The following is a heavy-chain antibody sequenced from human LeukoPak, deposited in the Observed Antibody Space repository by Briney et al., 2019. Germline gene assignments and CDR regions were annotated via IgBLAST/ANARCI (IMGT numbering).Heavy chain of an antibody. CDR3: ARVAEASAFDS. D-gene: IGHD2-21*01. CDR2: ISRNSRYI. CDR1: GFSFSTYS. V-gene: IGHV3-21*06. Sequence: PGGSLRLSCAASGFSFSTYSMNWVRQAPGKGLEWVSSISRNSRYIYYADSMRGRFTISRDNAKNSLYLQMNSLKPEDTAVYYCARVAEASAFDSWGQGTLVTGSS. J-gene: IGHJ4*02.